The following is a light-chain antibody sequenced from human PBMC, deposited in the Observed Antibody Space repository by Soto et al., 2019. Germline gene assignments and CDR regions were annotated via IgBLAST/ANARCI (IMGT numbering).Light chain of an antibody. CDR1: SSDVGAYNY. CDR2: EVS. CDR3: TSYAGTYSFFYV. V-gene: IGLV2-8*01. J-gene: IGLJ1*01. Sequence: QSVLTQPPSASGSPGQSVTISCTGTSSDVGAYNYVSWYQQLPGKAPKLIIYEVSKRPSGVPERFSGSKSGNTASLTVSGLQAEDEADYYCTSYAGTYSFFYVFGTGTKVTVL.